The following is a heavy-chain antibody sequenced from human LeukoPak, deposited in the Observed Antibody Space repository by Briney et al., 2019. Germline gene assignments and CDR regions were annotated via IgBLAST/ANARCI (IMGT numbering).Heavy chain of an antibody. D-gene: IGHD5-18*01. J-gene: IGHJ4*02. CDR1: GFTFSSYA. CDR3: AKVPLGGHSYGWAPFDY. V-gene: IGHV3-23*01. CDR2: ISGSGGST. Sequence: QPGGSLRLSCAASGFTFSSYAMSWVRQAPGKGLEWVSAISGSGGSTYYADSVKGRFTISRDNSKNTLYLQMNSLRAEDTAVYYCAKVPLGGHSYGWAPFDYWGQGTLVTVSS.